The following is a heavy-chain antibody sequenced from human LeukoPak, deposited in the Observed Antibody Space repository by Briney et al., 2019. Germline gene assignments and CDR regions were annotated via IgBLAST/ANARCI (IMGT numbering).Heavy chain of an antibody. CDR1: GFAFSSSG. D-gene: IGHD3-3*01. J-gene: IGHJ4*02. V-gene: IGHV3-33*06. CDR3: AKNTEGGHDFAQTPYYFDC. Sequence: PGGSLRLSCAAPGFAFSSSGFHWVRQAPGKGLEWVAVISSDGSNKYYTDSVKGRFTISRDNSKNTLYLQMNSLRAEDTALYFCAKNTEGGHDFAQTPYYFDCWGQGTLVTVSS. CDR2: ISSDGSNK.